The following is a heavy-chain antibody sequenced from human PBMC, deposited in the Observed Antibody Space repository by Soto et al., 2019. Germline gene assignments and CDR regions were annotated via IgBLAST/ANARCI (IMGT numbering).Heavy chain of an antibody. CDR1: GFTFSSYA. Sequence: PGGSLRLSCAASGFTFSSYAMSWVRQAPGKGLKWVSGISGSGGTYYADSVKGRFTISRDNSKNTLYLQMNSLRAEDTAVYYCAKDDNYDSSGYYYSGYSDYWGQGTLVTVS. J-gene: IGHJ4*02. V-gene: IGHV3-23*01. D-gene: IGHD3-22*01. CDR2: ISGSGGT. CDR3: AKDDNYDSSGYYYSGYSDY.